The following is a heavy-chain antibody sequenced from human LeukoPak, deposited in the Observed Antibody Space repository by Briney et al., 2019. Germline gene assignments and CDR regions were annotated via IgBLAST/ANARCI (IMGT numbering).Heavy chain of an antibody. J-gene: IGHJ5*02. CDR1: GFTFSSYS. CDR3: ASLPITTYYDILTGLAPYDH. CDR2: ISSSSSYI. Sequence: GGSLRLSCAASGFTFSSYSMNWVRQAPGKGLEWVSSISSSSSYIYYADSVKGRFTISRDNAKNSLYLQMNSLRAEDTAVYYCASLPITTYYDILTGLAPYDHWGQGTLVTVSS. V-gene: IGHV3-21*01. D-gene: IGHD3-9*01.